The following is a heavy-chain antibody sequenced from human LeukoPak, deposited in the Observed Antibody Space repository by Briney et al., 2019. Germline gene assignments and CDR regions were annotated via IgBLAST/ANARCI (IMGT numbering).Heavy chain of an antibody. Sequence: SETLSLTCTVSGGSISSYYWSWIRQPPGKGLEWIGEINHSGSTNYNPSLKSRVTISVDTSKNQFSLKLSSVTAADTAVYYCARTKRVRYYDSSGPFDYWGQGTLVTVSS. V-gene: IGHV4-34*01. J-gene: IGHJ4*02. CDR2: INHSGST. CDR3: ARTKRVRYYDSSGPFDY. CDR1: GGSISSYY. D-gene: IGHD3-22*01.